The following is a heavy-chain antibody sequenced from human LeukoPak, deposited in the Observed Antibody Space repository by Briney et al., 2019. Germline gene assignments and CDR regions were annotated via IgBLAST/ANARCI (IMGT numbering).Heavy chain of an antibody. Sequence: GGTLRLSCAPSGFTFRSYGIHWVEPAPAKELEGMAFIRYDASNKYYADSVKGRFTISRDNSKNTLYLQMNSLRAEDTAVYYCVFVGGSGWAVTGPTGPGYFDYWGQGTLVTVSS. CDR1: GFTFRSYG. CDR3: VFVGGSGWAVTGPTGPGYFDY. CDR2: IRYDASNK. V-gene: IGHV3-30*02. D-gene: IGHD6-19*01. J-gene: IGHJ4*02.